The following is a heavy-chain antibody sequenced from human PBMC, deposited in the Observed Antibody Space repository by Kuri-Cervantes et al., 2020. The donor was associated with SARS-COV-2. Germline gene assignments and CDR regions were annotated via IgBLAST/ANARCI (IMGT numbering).Heavy chain of an antibody. D-gene: IGHD2-2*02. CDR1: GFTFGDYA. CDR3: TRELVVPAAIYPDAFDI. Sequence: SCTASGFTFGDYAMSWVRQAPGKGLEWVGFIRSKAYGGTTEYAASVKGRFTISRDDSKSIAYLQMNSLKTEDTAVYYCTRELVVPAAIYPDAFDIWGQGTMVTVSS. J-gene: IGHJ3*02. V-gene: IGHV3-49*04. CDR2: IRSKAYGGTT.